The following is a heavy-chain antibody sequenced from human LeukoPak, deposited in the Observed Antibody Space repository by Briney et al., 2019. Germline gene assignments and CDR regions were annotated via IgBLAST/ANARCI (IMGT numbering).Heavy chain of an antibody. CDR3: ARVLWVQNYYYGMDV. V-gene: IGHV3-7*04. D-gene: IGHD3-16*01. CDR2: IKLDGEK. J-gene: IGHJ6*02. Sequence: GGSLRLSCAVSGFIFSSKWINWVRQAPGRGLEWVASIKLDGEKYYVDSVKGRFTISRDNAKNSLYLQMNSLRAEDTAVYYCARVLWVQNYYYGMDVWGQGTTVTVSS. CDR1: GFIFSSKW.